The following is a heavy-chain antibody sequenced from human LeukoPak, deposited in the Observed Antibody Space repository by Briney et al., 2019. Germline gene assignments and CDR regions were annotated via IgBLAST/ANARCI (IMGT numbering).Heavy chain of an antibody. Sequence: PGGSLRLSCTASGFTFSGYAMGWVRQAPGKGLEWVSAIVGGGRSTFYADSVKGRFTISRDNSRNTVFLQMNGLRAEETAVYFCAKARLSTGWAYNDYWGQGTLVTVSS. CDR1: GFTFSGYA. J-gene: IGHJ4*02. D-gene: IGHD6-19*01. CDR3: AKARLSTGWAYNDY. V-gene: IGHV3-23*01. CDR2: IVGGGRST.